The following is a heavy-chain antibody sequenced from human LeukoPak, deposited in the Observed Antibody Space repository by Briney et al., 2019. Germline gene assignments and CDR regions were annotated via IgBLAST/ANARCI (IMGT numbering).Heavy chain of an antibody. V-gene: IGHV4-34*01. CDR2: INHSGST. J-gene: IGHJ3*02. D-gene: IGHD3-22*01. Sequence: PSETLSLTCAVYGXSFSGYYWSWIRQPPGKGLEWIGEINHSGSTNYNPSLKSRVTISVVTSKNQFSLNLSSVTAADTAVYYCASKTTYYYDSSGAEAFDIWGQGTMVTVSS. CDR3: ASKTTYYYDSSGAEAFDI. CDR1: GXSFSGYY.